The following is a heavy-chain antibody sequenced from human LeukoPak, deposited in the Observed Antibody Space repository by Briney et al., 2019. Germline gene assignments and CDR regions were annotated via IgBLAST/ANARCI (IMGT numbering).Heavy chain of an antibody. V-gene: IGHV3-30-3*01. D-gene: IGHD2-2*02. J-gene: IGHJ4*02. CDR1: GFTFSSYA. CDR3: ARGDCSSTSCYRLDY. Sequence: PGGSLRLSCAASGFTFSSYAMHRVRQAPGKGLEWVAVISYDGSNKYYADSVKGRFTISRDNSKNTLYLKMNSLRAEDTAVYYCARGDCSSTSCYRLDYWGQGTLVTVSS. CDR2: ISYDGSNK.